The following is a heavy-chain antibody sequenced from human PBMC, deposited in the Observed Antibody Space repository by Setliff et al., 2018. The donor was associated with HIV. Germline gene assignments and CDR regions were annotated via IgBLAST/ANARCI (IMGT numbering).Heavy chain of an antibody. CDR2: ISPDGSRN. CDR3: ARVLLITNAVYGVVSNQFDP. D-gene: IGHD3-3*01. J-gene: IGHJ5*02. Sequence: ETLRLSCAASGFSFNSYWMHWVRQAPGKGLEWVASISPDGSRNHCVGSVKGRFTASRDNAKSSLYLQMNSLRAEDTAVYYCARVLLITNAVYGVVSNQFDPWGQGALVTVSS. CDR1: GFSFNSYW. V-gene: IGHV3-7*03.